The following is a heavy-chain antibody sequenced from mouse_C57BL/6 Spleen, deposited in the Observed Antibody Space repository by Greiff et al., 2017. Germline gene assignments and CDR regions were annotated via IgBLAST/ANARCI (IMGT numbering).Heavy chain of an antibody. Sequence: EVKLMESGGDLVKPGGSLKLSCAASGFTFSSYGMSWVRQTPDKRLEWVATISSGGSYTYYPDSVKGRFTISRDNAKNTLYLQMSSLKSEDTAMYYCARQGGVFDYWGQGTTLTVSS. CDR1: GFTFSSYG. V-gene: IGHV5-6*01. J-gene: IGHJ2*01. D-gene: IGHD1-1*02. CDR3: ARQGGVFDY. CDR2: ISSGGSYT.